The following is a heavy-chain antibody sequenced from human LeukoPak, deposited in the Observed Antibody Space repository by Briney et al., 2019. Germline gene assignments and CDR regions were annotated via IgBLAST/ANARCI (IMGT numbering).Heavy chain of an antibody. D-gene: IGHD3-3*01. CDR2: IYSGGSS. V-gene: IGHV3-53*01. CDR3: ARASADDFWSGYLYYFDY. CDR1: GFTVSSNY. Sequence: GGSLRLSCAASGFTVSSNYMSWVRQAPGKGLEWVSVIYSGGSSYYADSVKGRFTISRDNSKNTLYLQMNSLRAEDTAVYYCARASADDFWSGYLYYFDYWGQGTLVTVSS. J-gene: IGHJ4*02.